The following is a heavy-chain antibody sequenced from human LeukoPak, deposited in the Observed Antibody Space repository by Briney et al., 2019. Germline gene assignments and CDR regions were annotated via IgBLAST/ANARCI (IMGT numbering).Heavy chain of an antibody. V-gene: IGHV3-7*01. J-gene: IGHJ4*02. CDR2: IKYDGDEE. CDR1: GFIFSDYW. Sequence: GGSLRLSCVAAGFIFSDYWMSWMRQAPGKGLEWVANIKYDGDEEYYVDSVKGRFTISRDNAKNSLYLQLNSLRVEDTAVYYCKSGGAAPGSFDNWGQGTLVTVSP. CDR3: KSGGAAPGSFDN. D-gene: IGHD6-13*01.